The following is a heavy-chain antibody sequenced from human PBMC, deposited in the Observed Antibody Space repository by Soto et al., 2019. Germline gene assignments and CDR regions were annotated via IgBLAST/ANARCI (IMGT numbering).Heavy chain of an antibody. V-gene: IGHV3-7*03. CDR2: IRPDGSEK. D-gene: IGHD1-1*01. CDR1: GFTVSDFL. Sequence: EVQLVESGGTLVQPGGSLRLSCAGSGFTVSDFLMTWVRQAPGKGLEWVANIRPDGSEKNYVDSVKGRFTISRDNTKNSIYLQMNGLSGEDTAVYYCARDRGMDDSWGQGTLVTVSP. CDR3: ARDRGMDDS. J-gene: IGHJ1*01.